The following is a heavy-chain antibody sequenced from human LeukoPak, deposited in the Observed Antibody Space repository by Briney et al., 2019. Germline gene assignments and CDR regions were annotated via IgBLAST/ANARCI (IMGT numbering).Heavy chain of an antibody. J-gene: IGHJ5*02. CDR3: ARSSGGSGRWGDNWFDP. Sequence: ASVKVSCKASEYTFTGYYIHWVRQAPGQGLEWMGWINPNSGGTNYAQKFQGRVTMTRDTSISTAYMELSRLTSDDTAVYYCARSSGGSGRWGDNWFDPWGQGTLVTVSS. V-gene: IGHV1-2*02. CDR2: INPNSGGT. D-gene: IGHD3-10*01. CDR1: EYTFTGYY.